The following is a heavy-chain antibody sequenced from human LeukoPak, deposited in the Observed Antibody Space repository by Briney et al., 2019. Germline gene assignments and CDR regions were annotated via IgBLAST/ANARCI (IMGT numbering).Heavy chain of an antibody. V-gene: IGHV4-38-2*02. CDR3: ARHQVATAHFDY. Sequence: SETLSPTCTVSGYSIRSGYFWGWIRQPPGKGLEWIGSISQSGTTYYNPSLMSRITISHDTSKNQFSLKLSSVTAADTAVYYCARHQVATAHFDYWGQGTLVTVSS. CDR2: ISQSGTT. D-gene: IGHD5-12*01. CDR1: GYSIRSGYF. J-gene: IGHJ4*02.